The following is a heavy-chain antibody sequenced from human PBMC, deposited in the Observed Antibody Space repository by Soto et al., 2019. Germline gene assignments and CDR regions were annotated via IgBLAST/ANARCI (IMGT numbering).Heavy chain of an antibody. D-gene: IGHD3-10*01. CDR1: GDSVSSNSAA. V-gene: IGHV6-1*01. J-gene: IGHJ6*02. CDR2: TYYRSKWYN. CDR3: AIGATMVRGVTNYYYYGMDV. Sequence: PSQTLSLTCAISGDSVSSNSAAWNWIRQSPSRGLEWLGRTYYRSKWYNDYAVSVKSRITINPDTSKNQFSLQLNSVTPEDTAVYYCAIGATMVRGVTNYYYYGMDVWGQGTTVTVSS.